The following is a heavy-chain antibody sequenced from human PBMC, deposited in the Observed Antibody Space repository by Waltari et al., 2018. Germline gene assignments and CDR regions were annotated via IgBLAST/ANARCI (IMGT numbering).Heavy chain of an antibody. Sequence: QVQLVQSGAEVKKPGSSVKVSCKASGGTFSSYAISWVRQAPGQGLEWMGGISPIFGTANYAQKFQGRVTITADESTSTAYMELSSLRSEDTAVYYCARDRWDRGLYNWFDPWGQGTLVTVSS. D-gene: IGHD1-26*01. CDR1: GGTFSSYA. J-gene: IGHJ5*02. V-gene: IGHV1-69*12. CDR2: ISPIFGTA. CDR3: ARDRWDRGLYNWFDP.